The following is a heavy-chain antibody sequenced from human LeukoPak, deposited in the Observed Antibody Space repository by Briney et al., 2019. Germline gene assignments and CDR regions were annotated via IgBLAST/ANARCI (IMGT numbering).Heavy chain of an antibody. V-gene: IGHV4-34*01. CDR2: INHSGST. J-gene: IGHJ4*02. CDR3: AREGYGSSGYYLY. D-gene: IGHD3-22*01. Sequence: PSETLSLTCAVYGGSFSGYYWSWIRQPPGKGLEWIGEINHSGSTNYNPSLKSRVTISVDTSKNQFSLKLSSVTAADTAVYYCAREGYGSSGYYLYWGQGTLVTVSS. CDR1: GGSFSGYY.